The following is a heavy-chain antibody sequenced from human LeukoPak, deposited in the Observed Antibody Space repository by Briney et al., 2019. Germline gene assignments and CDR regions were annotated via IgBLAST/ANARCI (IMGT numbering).Heavy chain of an antibody. J-gene: IGHJ4*02. D-gene: IGHD1-26*01. Sequence: ASVKVSCKASGYIFAGHYMHWVRQAPGQGLQWMGWINPSSGAANYAQKFQGRVTMTRDTSISTAYMDLSRLKYDDTAVYYCARASTELMWEQLHYWGQGTLVTVSS. CDR1: GYIFAGHY. CDR2: INPSSGAA. V-gene: IGHV1-2*02. CDR3: ARASTELMWEQLHY.